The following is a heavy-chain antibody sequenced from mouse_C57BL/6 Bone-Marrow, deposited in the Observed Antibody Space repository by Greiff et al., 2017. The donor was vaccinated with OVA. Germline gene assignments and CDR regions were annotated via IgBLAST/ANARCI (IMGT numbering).Heavy chain of an antibody. J-gene: IGHJ1*03. CDR2: IRNKANGYTT. Sequence: EVQLVESGGGLVQPGGSLSLSCAASGFTFTDYYMSWVRQPPGKALEWLGFIRNKANGYTTEYSASVKGRFTISRDNSQSILYLQMNALRAEDSATYYCARSRWLLIDFDVWGTGTTVTVSS. CDR1: GFTFTDYY. CDR3: ARSRWLLIDFDV. V-gene: IGHV7-3*01. D-gene: IGHD2-3*01.